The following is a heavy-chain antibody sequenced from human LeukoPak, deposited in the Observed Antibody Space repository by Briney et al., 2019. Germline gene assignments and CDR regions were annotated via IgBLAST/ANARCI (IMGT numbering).Heavy chain of an antibody. J-gene: IGHJ5*02. D-gene: IGHD6-19*01. CDR2: IYSGGST. Sequence: PGGSLRLSCAASGFTVSSNYMSWVRQAPGKGLEWVSVIYSGGSTYYADSVKGRFTISRDNSKNTLYLQMNSLRAEDTAVYYCAKDLLAVAGGGPWGQGTLVTVSS. CDR3: AKDLLAVAGGGP. V-gene: IGHV3-53*01. CDR1: GFTVSSNY.